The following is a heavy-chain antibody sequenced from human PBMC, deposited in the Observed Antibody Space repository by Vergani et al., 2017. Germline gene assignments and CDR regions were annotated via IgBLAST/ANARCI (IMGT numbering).Heavy chain of an antibody. Sequence: QVQLVQSGAAVKKPGASVKVSCKASGYTFTSYGISWVRQAPGQGLEWMGWISAYNGNTNYAQKLQGRVTMTTDTSTSTAYMELRSLRSDDTAVYYCARDVRIAAAGPYYYYMDVWGKGTTVTVSS. D-gene: IGHD6-13*01. V-gene: IGHV1-18*01. CDR3: ARDVRIAAAGPYYYYMDV. CDR2: ISAYNGNT. J-gene: IGHJ6*03. CDR1: GYTFTSYG.